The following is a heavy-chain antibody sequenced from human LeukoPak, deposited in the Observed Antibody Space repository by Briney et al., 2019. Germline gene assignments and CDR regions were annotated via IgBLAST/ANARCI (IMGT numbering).Heavy chain of an antibody. J-gene: IGHJ4*02. V-gene: IGHV1-18*01. D-gene: IGHD5-24*01. CDR2: ISAYNGNT. CDR3: ARDGDRDGYNPLHFDY. CDR1: GYTFTSYG. Sequence: ASVKISCKASGYTFTSYGISWVRQAPGQGLEWMGWISAYNGNTNYAQKLQGRVTMTTDTSTSTAYMELRSLRSDDTAVYYCARDGDRDGYNPLHFDYWGQGTLVTVSS.